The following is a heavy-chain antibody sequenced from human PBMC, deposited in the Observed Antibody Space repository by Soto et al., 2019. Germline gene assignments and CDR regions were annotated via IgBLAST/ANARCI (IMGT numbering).Heavy chain of an antibody. CDR3: TTCRDELLY. V-gene: IGHV3-15*07. Sequence: EVQLVESGGGLVQPGGSLRLSCAVSGFTFDNVGMNWVRQAPGKGLEWVGRTTSKPDGGTTDYAAAVKGRFIISTDDSTSMLYWKITSVNYVHTGMDCCTTCRDELLYWGQGTLVTVSS. CDR1: GFTFDNVG. D-gene: IGHD1-7*01. J-gene: IGHJ4*02. CDR2: TTSKPDGGTT.